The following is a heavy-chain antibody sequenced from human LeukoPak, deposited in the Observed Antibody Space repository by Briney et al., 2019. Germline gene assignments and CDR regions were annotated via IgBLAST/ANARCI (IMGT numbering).Heavy chain of an antibody. J-gene: IGHJ4*02. Sequence: GGSLRLSCAASGFTFSSYAMHWVRQAPGKGLEGVAVISYDGSKKYYADSVKGRFTISRDNSKNTLYLQMNSLRAEDTAVYYCAREGTLRYFDWLLLVRGVVGFDYWGQGTLVTVSS. D-gene: IGHD3-9*01. CDR2: ISYDGSKK. CDR1: GFTFSSYA. CDR3: AREGTLRYFDWLLLVRGVVGFDY. V-gene: IGHV3-30-3*01.